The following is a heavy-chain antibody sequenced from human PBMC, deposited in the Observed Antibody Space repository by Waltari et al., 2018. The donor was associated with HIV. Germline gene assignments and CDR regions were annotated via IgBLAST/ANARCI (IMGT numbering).Heavy chain of an antibody. Sequence: QVQLQQWGAGLLKPSETLSLTCAVYGGSFSGYYWSWIRQPPGKGREWIGEINHSGSTNYNPSLKSRVTISVDTSKNQFSLKLSSVTAADTAVYYCARGLSYDYVWGSYRLYAFDIWGQGTMVTVSS. D-gene: IGHD3-16*02. J-gene: IGHJ3*02. CDR2: INHSGST. CDR3: ARGLSYDYVWGSYRLYAFDI. CDR1: GGSFSGYY. V-gene: IGHV4-34*01.